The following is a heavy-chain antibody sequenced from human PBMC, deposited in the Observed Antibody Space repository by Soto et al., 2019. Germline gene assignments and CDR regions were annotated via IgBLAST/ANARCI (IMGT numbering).Heavy chain of an antibody. D-gene: IGHD3-10*01. V-gene: IGHV3-7*01. CDR3: ARDGAPMVPNDY. CDR2: IKQDGGEK. Sequence: GGSLRLSCAASGFPFSTYWMNWVRQAPGQGLEWVANIKQDGGEKYYVDSVTGRFTISRDNAKNSLYLQLNSLRAEDTAVYYCARDGAPMVPNDYWGQGTLVTVSS. J-gene: IGHJ4*02. CDR1: GFPFSTYW.